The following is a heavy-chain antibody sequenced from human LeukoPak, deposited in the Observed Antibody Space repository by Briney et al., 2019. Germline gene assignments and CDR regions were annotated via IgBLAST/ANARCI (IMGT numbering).Heavy chain of an antibody. D-gene: IGHD4-17*01. CDR3: ARAFDYGRHGIDY. V-gene: IGHV3-66*01. J-gene: IGHJ4*02. CDR2: IYSAGNT. CDR1: GFTVSTNY. Sequence: GGSLRLSCAASGFTVSTNYMSWVRQAPGKGLEWVSVIYSAGNTYYADSEKGRFTISRDNSKNTLYLQMNSLRAEDTAVYYCARAFDYGRHGIDYWGQGTLVTVSS.